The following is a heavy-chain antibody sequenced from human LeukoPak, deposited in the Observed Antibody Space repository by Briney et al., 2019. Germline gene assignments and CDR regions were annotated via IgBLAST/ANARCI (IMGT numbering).Heavy chain of an antibody. Sequence: ASVKVSCKVSGYTLTELSMHWVRQAPGKGLEWMGGFDPEDGETIYAQKFQGRVTVTEDTSTDTAYMELSSLRSEDTAVYYCATAPTTVVTPGYYYYGMDVWGQGTTVTVSS. CDR2: FDPEDGET. D-gene: IGHD4-23*01. V-gene: IGHV1-24*01. CDR1: GYTLTELS. CDR3: ATAPTTVVTPGYYYYGMDV. J-gene: IGHJ6*02.